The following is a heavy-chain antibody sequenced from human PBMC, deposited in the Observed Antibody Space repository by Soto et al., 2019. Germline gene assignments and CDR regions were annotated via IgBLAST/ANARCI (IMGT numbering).Heavy chain of an antibody. J-gene: IGHJ3*02. CDR1: GGSISSGGYY. D-gene: IGHD3-16*02. V-gene: IGHV4-31*03. CDR3: ARLVWGSYRLAFDI. Sequence: SETLSLSCSVAGGSISSGGYYWSWFRQHPGKGLEWIGYIYYSGSTYYNPSLKSRVTISVDTSKNQFSLKLSSVTAADTAVYYCARLVWGSYRLAFDIWGQGTMVT. CDR2: IYYSGST.